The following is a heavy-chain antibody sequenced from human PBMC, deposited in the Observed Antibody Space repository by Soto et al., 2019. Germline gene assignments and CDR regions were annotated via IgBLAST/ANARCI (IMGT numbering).Heavy chain of an antibody. CDR1: GGSISGSY. CDR2: VYYTGST. CDR3: ARSVAVPGAHIDY. J-gene: IGHJ4*02. V-gene: IGHV4-59*01. D-gene: IGHD6-19*01. Sequence: SETLSLTCMVSGGSISGSYWSWIRQSPGKGLEWLGYVYYTGSTNYSPSLRSRVSISVDTSKNEFSLRLSSVTAADTAVYFCARSVAVPGAHIDYWGQGTQVTVSS.